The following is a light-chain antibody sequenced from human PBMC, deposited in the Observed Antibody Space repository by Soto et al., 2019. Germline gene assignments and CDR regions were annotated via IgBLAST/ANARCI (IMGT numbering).Light chain of an antibody. CDR1: SSDVGSYNL. Sequence: QSALTQPASVSGSXXQSITXXXTXTSSDVGSYNLVSWYQQHPGKAPKLMIYEGSKRPSGVSNRFSGSKSGNTASLTISGLQAEDEADYYCCSYAGSSTQFGGGTKLTVL. V-gene: IGLV2-23*01. CDR3: CSYAGSSTQ. J-gene: IGLJ3*02. CDR2: EGS.